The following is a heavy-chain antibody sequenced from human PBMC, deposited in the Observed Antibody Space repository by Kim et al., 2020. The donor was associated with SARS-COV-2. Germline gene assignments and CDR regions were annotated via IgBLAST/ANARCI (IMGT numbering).Heavy chain of an antibody. CDR3: ARHYYYGSGSYYNNWFDP. CDR2: IYPGDSDT. CDR1: GYSFTSYW. V-gene: IGHV5-51*01. D-gene: IGHD3-10*01. Sequence: GESLQISCKGSGYSFTSYWIGWVRQMPGKGLEWMGIIYPGDSDTRYSPSFQGQVTISADKSISTAYLQWSSLKASDTAMYYCARHYYYGSGSYYNNWFDPWGQGTLVTVSS. J-gene: IGHJ5*02.